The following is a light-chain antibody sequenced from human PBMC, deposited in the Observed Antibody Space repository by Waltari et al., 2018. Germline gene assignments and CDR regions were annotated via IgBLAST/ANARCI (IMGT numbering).Light chain of an antibody. J-gene: IGKJ2*01. V-gene: IGKV3-20*01. CDR1: TCLTKRY. CDR2: GAS. Sequence: RASTCLTKRYLAWYQQKPVQASRLLSYGASSRAAGIPNRFSVSGSGTDFTLTISRLEPDDFAVYYCQQYGSSIMYTFGQGNKLEIK. CDR3: QQYGSSIMYT.